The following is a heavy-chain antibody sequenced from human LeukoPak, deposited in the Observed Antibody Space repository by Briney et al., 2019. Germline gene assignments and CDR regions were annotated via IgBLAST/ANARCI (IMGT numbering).Heavy chain of an antibody. J-gene: IGHJ4*02. CDR3: ARPGGLLSCNSGACYFDF. CDR1: GGSLSTTGFS. CDR2: IFYNGHT. V-gene: IGHV4-39*01. Sequence: SETLSLTCGVSGGSLSTTGFSWGWIRQPPGKSLEWIGSIFYNGHTYYNPSLKGRITISIDSSKNQFSLNLISVTAADTAVYYCARPGGLLSCNSGACYFDFWGPGTLVTVSS. D-gene: IGHD2/OR15-2a*01.